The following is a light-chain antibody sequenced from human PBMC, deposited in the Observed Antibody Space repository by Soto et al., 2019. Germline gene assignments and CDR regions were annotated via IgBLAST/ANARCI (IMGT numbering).Light chain of an antibody. CDR3: QQSSDSPPWT. CDR2: GAS. J-gene: IGKJ1*01. V-gene: IGKV1-39*01. Sequence: DIQMTQSPSALSASVGDRVTISCRASQSISKYLNWYQQKPGTAPRLLIYGASSVKTGVPPRFSGSGSGRDFTLTISSLRHEDSATYFCQQSSDSPPWTFGQGTKVEIK. CDR1: QSISKY.